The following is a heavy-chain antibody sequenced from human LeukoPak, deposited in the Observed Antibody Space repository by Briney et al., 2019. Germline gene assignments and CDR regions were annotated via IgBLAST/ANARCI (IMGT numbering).Heavy chain of an antibody. J-gene: IGHJ6*04. CDR1: GGTFSSYA. CDR3: ARGGEDYSNSYYYYYGMDV. CDR2: IIPIFGTA. D-gene: IGHD4-11*01. V-gene: IGHV1-69*06. Sequence: SVTVSCTASGGTFSSYAISWVRQAPGQGLEWMGGIIPIFGTANYAQKFQGRVTITADKSTSTAYMELSSLRSKDTAVYYCARGGEDYSNSYYYYYGMDVWGKGTTVTVSS.